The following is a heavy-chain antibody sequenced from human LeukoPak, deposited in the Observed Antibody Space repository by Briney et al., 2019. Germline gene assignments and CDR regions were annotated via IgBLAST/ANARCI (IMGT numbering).Heavy chain of an antibody. D-gene: IGHD3-9*01. Sequence: GGSLRLSCAASGFTFSSYSMNWVRQAPGMGLEWVSSISSSSSYIYYADSVKGRFTISRDNAKNSLYLQMNSLRAEDTAVYYCARYDILTGSGMDVWGKGTTVTVSS. CDR1: GFTFSSYS. CDR2: ISSSSSYI. V-gene: IGHV3-21*01. CDR3: ARYDILTGSGMDV. J-gene: IGHJ6*04.